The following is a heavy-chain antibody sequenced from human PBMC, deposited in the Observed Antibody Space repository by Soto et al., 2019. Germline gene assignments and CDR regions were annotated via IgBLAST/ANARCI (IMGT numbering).Heavy chain of an antibody. CDR3: AGDPSSSTSNVDTAMVSEGQGYYYYYGMDV. V-gene: IGHV4-34*01. CDR2: INHSGST. Sequence: SETLSLTCAVYGGSFSGYYWSWIRQPPGKGLEWIGEINHSGSTNYNPSLKSRVTISVDTSKNQFSLKLSSVTAADTAVYYCAGDPSSSTSNVDTAMVSEGQGYYYYYGMDVWGQGTTVTVSS. D-gene: IGHD5-18*01. CDR1: GGSFSGYY. J-gene: IGHJ6*02.